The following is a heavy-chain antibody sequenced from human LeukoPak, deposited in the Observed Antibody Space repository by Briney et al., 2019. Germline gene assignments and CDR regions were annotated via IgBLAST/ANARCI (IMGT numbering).Heavy chain of an antibody. V-gene: IGHV3-30*04. CDR2: ISYDGSNK. D-gene: IGHD6-13*01. J-gene: IGHJ6*02. Sequence: GRSLRLSCAASGFTFSSYAMHWVRQAPGKGREGVAVISYDGSNKYYADSVKGRFTISRDNSKNTLYLQMNSLRAEDTAVYYCARDPGSSWYTNYGMDVWGQGTTVTVSS. CDR1: GFTFSSYA. CDR3: ARDPGSSWYTNYGMDV.